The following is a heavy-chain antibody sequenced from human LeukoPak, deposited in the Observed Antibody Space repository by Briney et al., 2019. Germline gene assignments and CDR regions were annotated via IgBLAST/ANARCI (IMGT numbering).Heavy chain of an antibody. CDR3: ARDRAAPTWFFDL. CDR2: ISGSSNTI. J-gene: IGHJ2*01. Sequence: GGSLRLSCAASGFTFSTYSMNWVRQAPGEGLEWLSYISGSSNTIYYADTVKGRFTISRDNAKNSLYLRMNTLRDEDTAVYYCARDRAAPTWFFDLWGRGTLVSVSS. V-gene: IGHV3-48*02. CDR1: GFTFSTYS. D-gene: IGHD2-15*01.